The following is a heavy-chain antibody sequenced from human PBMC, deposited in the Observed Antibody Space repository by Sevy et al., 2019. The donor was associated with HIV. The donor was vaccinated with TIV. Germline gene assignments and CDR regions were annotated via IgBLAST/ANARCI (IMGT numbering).Heavy chain of an antibody. CDR2: INSDGSST. CDR3: SRGLYYYDMRGHQEPGDY. J-gene: IGHJ4*02. D-gene: IGHD3-22*01. Sequence: GGSLRLSCAASGITLTPYWMHWVRQAPGKGLVWVSRINSDGSSTSYAESVKGRFTMSRDNGKNTLYLEMKSLRVEDTAVYFCSRGLYYYDMRGHQEPGDYWGQGVLVTVSS. CDR1: GITLTPYW. V-gene: IGHV3-74*01.